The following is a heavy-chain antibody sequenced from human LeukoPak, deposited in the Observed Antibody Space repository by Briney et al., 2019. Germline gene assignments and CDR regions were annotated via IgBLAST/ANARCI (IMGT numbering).Heavy chain of an antibody. J-gene: IGHJ5*02. D-gene: IGHD3-10*01. V-gene: IGHV3-15*07. Sequence: GGSLRLSCAASGFSFSNAWMNWVRQAPGKGLEWVGRILSKTSGGTTDYATPVKGRFTISRDDSKNMLYLLMNSLQIEDTAVYYCADYYASGSYPPWGQGTLVTVSS. CDR1: GFSFSNAW. CDR2: ILSKTSGGTT. CDR3: ADYYASGSYPP.